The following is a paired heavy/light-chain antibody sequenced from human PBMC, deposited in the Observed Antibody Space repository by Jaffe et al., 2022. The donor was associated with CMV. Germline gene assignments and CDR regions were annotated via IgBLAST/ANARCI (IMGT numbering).Light chain of an antibody. CDR2: KVS. CDR1: QSLVHSNGNTY. J-gene: IGKJ1*01. CDR3: MQGTHWPT. Sequence: DVVMTQSPLSLPVTLGQPASISCRSSQSLVHSNGNTYLNWFQQRPGQSPRRLIYKVSNRDSGVPDRFSGSGSGTDFTLKISRVEAEDIGVYYCMQGTHWPTFGQGTKVEIK. V-gene: IGKV2-30*02.
Heavy chain of an antibody. V-gene: IGHV3-7*01. Sequence: EVQLVESGGGFVQSGGSLRLSCVASGFSFSNYWMSWVRQAPGKGLEFVANIKEDGSVKNYVDSVKGRSAISRDNTKNSLYLQMNSLRAEDTAVYYCARDPGSSAFDIWGQGTMVTVSS. J-gene: IGHJ3*02. CDR1: GFSFSNYW. CDR2: IKEDGSVK. CDR3: ARDPGSSAFDI.